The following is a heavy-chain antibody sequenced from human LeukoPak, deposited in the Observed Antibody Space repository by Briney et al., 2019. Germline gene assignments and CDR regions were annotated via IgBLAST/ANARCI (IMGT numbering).Heavy chain of an antibody. CDR2: IYTSGST. Sequence: SETLSLTCTVSGGSIDIYYWSWIRQPAGKGLEWIGRIYTSGSTNYNPSLKTRVTMSVDTSKNQFSLKLSSVTAADTAVYYCARVDWNDSSPRFDYWGQGTLVTVSS. V-gene: IGHV4-4*07. CDR3: ARVDWNDSSPRFDY. J-gene: IGHJ4*02. CDR1: GGSIDIYY. D-gene: IGHD1-1*01.